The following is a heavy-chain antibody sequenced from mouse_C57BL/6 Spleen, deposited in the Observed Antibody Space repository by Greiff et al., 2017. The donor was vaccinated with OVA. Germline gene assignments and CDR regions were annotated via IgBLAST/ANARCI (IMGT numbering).Heavy chain of an antibody. V-gene: IGHV5-17*01. J-gene: IGHJ4*01. CDR3: ASSLYYAMDY. CDR2: ISSGSSTI. Sequence: EVKLVESGGGLVKPGGSLKLSCAASGFTFSDYGMHWVRQAPEKGLEWVAYISSGSSTIYYADTVKGRFTISRDNAKNTLFLQMTSLRSEDTAMYYCASSLYYAMDYWGQGTSVTVSS. CDR1: GFTFSDYG. D-gene: IGHD6-1*01.